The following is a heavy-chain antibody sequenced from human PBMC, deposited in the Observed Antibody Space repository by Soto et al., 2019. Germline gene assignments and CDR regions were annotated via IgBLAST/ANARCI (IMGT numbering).Heavy chain of an antibody. J-gene: IGHJ5*02. CDR1: GYTFTSYG. Sequence: ASVKVSCKASGYTFTSYGIIWVRQAPGQGLEWMGWISAYNGNTNYAQKLQGRVTMTTDTSTSTAYMELRSLRSDDTAVYYCARDANDYGDRNWFDPWGQGTLVTVSS. V-gene: IGHV1-18*01. D-gene: IGHD4-17*01. CDR3: ARDANDYGDRNWFDP. CDR2: ISAYNGNT.